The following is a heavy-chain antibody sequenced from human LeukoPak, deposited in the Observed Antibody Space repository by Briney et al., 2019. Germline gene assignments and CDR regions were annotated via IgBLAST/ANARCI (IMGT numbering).Heavy chain of an antibody. D-gene: IGHD3-22*01. CDR3: ALEPGYYDSSGYSHKTDY. J-gene: IGHJ4*02. V-gene: IGHV3-23*01. Sequence: GGSLRLSCAASGFTFSSYAMSWVRQVPGKGLEWVSAISGSGGSTYYADSVKGRFTISRDNSRNTLYLQMNSLRAEDTAVYYCALEPGYYDSSGYSHKTDYWGQGTLVTVSS. CDR1: GFTFSSYA. CDR2: ISGSGGST.